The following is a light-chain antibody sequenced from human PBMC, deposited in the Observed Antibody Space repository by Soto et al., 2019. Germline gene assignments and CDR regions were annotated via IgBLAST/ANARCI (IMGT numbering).Light chain of an antibody. V-gene: IGKV3-20*01. Sequence: EIVLTQSPGTLSLSPGERVTLSCRASQSVSRSYLAWYQQKPGQAPRLLIYGASSRATGIPDRFSGSGSGTDFTLTISRLEPEDFAVYYCQQSGSSPCTFGQGTKVEIK. CDR1: QSVSRSY. CDR3: QQSGSSPCT. J-gene: IGKJ1*01. CDR2: GAS.